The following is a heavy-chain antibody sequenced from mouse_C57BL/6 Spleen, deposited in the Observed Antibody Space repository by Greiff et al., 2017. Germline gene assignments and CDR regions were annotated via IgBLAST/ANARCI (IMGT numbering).Heavy chain of an antibody. CDR2: IWPGGGT. Sequence: QVQLQQSGPGLVAPSQSLSITCTVSGFSLTSYAISWVRQPPGKGLEWLGVIWPGGGTNYNSALKSRLSIIKDNSKSQVFLKMNSLQTDDTARYYCARNWGGYYGAMDYWGQGTSVTVSS. J-gene: IGHJ4*01. D-gene: IGHD1-2*01. CDR1: GFSLTSYA. CDR3: ARNWGGYYGAMDY. V-gene: IGHV2-9-1*01.